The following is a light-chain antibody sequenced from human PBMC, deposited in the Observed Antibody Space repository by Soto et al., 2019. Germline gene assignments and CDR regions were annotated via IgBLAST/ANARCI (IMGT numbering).Light chain of an antibody. CDR3: SSYTSSSTLGV. CDR1: SSDVGGYNY. CDR2: EVS. J-gene: IGLJ1*01. V-gene: IGLV2-14*01. Sequence: QSLLTQPASVSGSPGQSITISCTGTSSDVGGYNYVSWYQQHPGKAPKLMIYEVSNRPSGVSNRFSGSKSGNTASLTISGLQAENEADYYCSSYTSSSTLGVFGNGTKVTVL.